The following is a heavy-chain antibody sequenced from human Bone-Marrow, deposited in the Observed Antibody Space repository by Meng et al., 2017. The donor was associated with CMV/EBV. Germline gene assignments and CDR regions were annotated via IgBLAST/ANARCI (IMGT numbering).Heavy chain of an antibody. V-gene: IGHV3-23*01. Sequence: GESLKISCAASGFTFSSYAMSWVRQAPGKGLEWVSVISGSSTQTYYADSVKGRFTVSRDNSKNTLYLQMNSLRAEDTAVYYCAKEACSSTSCSKPRHDYWGQGTLVTVSS. D-gene: IGHD2-2*01. CDR2: ISGSSTQT. CDR3: AKEACSSTSCSKPRHDY. CDR1: GFTFSSYA. J-gene: IGHJ4*02.